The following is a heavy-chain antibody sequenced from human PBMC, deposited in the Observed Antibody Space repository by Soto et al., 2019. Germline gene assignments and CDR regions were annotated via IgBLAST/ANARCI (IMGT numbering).Heavy chain of an antibody. CDR2: IYSGGST. CDR1: GFTVSSNY. Sequence: GGSLRLSCAASGFTVSSNYMSWVRQAPGKGLEWVSVIYSGGSTYYADSVKGRFTISRHNSKNTLYLQMNSLRAEDTAVYYCARDRYGSGSYYSDYWGQGTLVTVSS. J-gene: IGHJ4*02. D-gene: IGHD3-10*01. V-gene: IGHV3-53*04. CDR3: ARDRYGSGSYYSDY.